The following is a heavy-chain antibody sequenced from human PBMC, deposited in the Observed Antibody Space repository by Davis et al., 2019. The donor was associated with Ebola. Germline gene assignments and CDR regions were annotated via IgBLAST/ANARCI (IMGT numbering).Heavy chain of an antibody. CDR2: IIPIIGIA. J-gene: IGHJ6*04. V-gene: IGHV1-69*10. Sequence: AASVKVSCKASGGTFSRYAISWVRHAPGQGLEWMGGIIPIIGIAKYAQKFQGRVTISADESTTTAYMELSSLRSEDTAVYYCARESIVVVAATAKNYYYYGMDVWGKGTTVTVSS. CDR3: ARESIVVVAATAKNYYYYGMDV. CDR1: GGTFSRYA. D-gene: IGHD2-15*01.